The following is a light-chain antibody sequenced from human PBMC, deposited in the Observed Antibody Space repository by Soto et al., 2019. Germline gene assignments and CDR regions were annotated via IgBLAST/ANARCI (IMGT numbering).Light chain of an antibody. CDR2: EVS. V-gene: IGLV2-14*01. J-gene: IGLJ1*01. CDR3: SSFSSITTQRFV. Sequence: QSALTQPASVSGSPGQSITISCTGTSSDVGAYNYVSWYQQHPGKAPKLMIYEVSNRPSGVSNRFSGSKSGNTASLTISGLQAEDEADYYCSSFSSITTQRFVFGTGTKLTVL. CDR1: SSDVGAYNY.